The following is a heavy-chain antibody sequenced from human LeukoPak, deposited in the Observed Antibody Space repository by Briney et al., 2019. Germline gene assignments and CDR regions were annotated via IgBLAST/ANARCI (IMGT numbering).Heavy chain of an antibody. J-gene: IGHJ5*02. CDR3: ARVIRVGELFDP. D-gene: IGHD3-10*01. Sequence: GGSLRLSCAASGITFTSYWMHWVRQAPGRGLVWVSRINSDGSSTSYAASVKGRITIPRKNAKTTPKLQMKSMRAKQTPAYTCARVIRVGELFDPSGQGTLVTVSS. V-gene: IGHV3-74*01. CDR2: INSDGSST. CDR1: GITFTSYW.